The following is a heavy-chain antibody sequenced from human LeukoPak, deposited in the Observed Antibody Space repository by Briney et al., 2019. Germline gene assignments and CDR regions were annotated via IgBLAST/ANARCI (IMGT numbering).Heavy chain of an antibody. J-gene: IGHJ6*03. CDR3: ARALRGIAATGTRYYYYYMDV. D-gene: IGHD6-13*01. V-gene: IGHV4-4*07. CDR1: GGSISSYY. Sequence: SETLSLTCTVSGGSISSYYWSWIRQPAGKGLEWIGRIYTSGSTNYNPSLKSRVTMSVETSKNQFSLRLNSVTAADTAVYYCARALRGIAATGTRYYYYYMDVWGKGTTVTISS. CDR2: IYTSGST.